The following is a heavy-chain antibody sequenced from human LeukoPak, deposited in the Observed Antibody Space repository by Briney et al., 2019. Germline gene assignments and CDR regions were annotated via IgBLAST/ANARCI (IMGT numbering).Heavy chain of an antibody. Sequence: ASVKVSCKASGYTFTSYGISWVRQAPGQGLEWMGWISAYNGNTNYAQKLQGRVNMTTDTSTSTAYMELRSLRSDDTAVYYCARRLRLGELSPLDYWGQGTLVTVSS. CDR3: ARRLRLGELSPLDY. V-gene: IGHV1-18*01. J-gene: IGHJ4*02. CDR1: GYTFTSYG. D-gene: IGHD3-16*02. CDR2: ISAYNGNT.